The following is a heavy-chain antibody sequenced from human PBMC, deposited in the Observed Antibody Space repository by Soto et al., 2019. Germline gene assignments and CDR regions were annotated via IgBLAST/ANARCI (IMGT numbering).Heavy chain of an antibody. Sequence: SETLSLTCAVYGGSFSGYYWSWIRQPPGKGLEWIGEINHSGSTNYNPSLKSRVTISVDTSKNQFSLKLSSVTAAGTAVYYCARGRVRYSKNWFDPWGQGTLVTVSS. J-gene: IGHJ5*02. CDR1: GGSFSGYY. D-gene: IGHD6-13*01. CDR2: INHSGST. V-gene: IGHV4-34*01. CDR3: ARGRVRYSKNWFDP.